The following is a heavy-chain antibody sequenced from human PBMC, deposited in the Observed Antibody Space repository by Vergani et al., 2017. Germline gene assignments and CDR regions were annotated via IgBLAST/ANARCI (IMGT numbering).Heavy chain of an antibody. CDR2: IAWDDDK. CDR1: GFSLSTSGMR. D-gene: IGHD3-22*01. CDR3: ARILLGDSSGYYDY. Sequence: QVTLKESGPALVKPTQTLTLTCTFSGFSLSTSGMRVSWIRQPPGKALEWLARIAWDDDKFYSTSLKTRLTISKDTSKNQVVLTMTNMDPVDTATYYCARILLGDSSGYYDYWGQGTLVTVSS. J-gene: IGHJ4*02. V-gene: IGHV2-70*04.